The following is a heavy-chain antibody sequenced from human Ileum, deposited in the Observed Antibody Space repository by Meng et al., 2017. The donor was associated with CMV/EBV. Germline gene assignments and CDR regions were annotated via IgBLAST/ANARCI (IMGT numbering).Heavy chain of an antibody. CDR3: ARGSSSWAFDY. CDR2: VYSSGST. CDR1: CGPLSGYY. V-gene: IGHV4-4*07. D-gene: IGHD2-2*01. Sequence: QGTGPKVAEPSKSLPLARPVHCGPLSGYYWRWIRPPAPKGLEWIGRVYSSGSTDYNPSLQSRVTMSVDTSKNQFSLKLSSVTAADTAVYYCARGSSSWAFDYWGQGTLVTVSS. J-gene: IGHJ4*02.